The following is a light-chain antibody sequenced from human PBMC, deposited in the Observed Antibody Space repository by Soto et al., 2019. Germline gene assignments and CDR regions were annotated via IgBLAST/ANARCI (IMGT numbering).Light chain of an antibody. J-gene: IGLJ3*02. CDR2: TNN. V-gene: IGLV1-44*01. CDR3: AAWDDSLNALV. Sequence: QSVLTQPPSASGTPGQRVTLSCSGASSNIGSNAVNWYQQLPGTAPQLLIHTNNQRPSGVPDRFSGSKSATSASLAISGLKSEDEAGYYGAAWDDSLNALVFGGGTKLTVL. CDR1: SSNIGSNA.